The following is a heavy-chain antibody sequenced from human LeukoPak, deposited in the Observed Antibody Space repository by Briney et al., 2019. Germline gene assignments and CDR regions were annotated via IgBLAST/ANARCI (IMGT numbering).Heavy chain of an antibody. D-gene: IGHD5-24*01. J-gene: IGHJ4*02. CDR2: INPNSGGT. Sequence: ASVKVSCKASGYTFTSYYMHWVRQAPGQGLEWMGWINPNSGGTNYAQKFQGRVTMTRDTSISTAYMELSRLRSDDTAVYYCARDDSVEMATTPFDYWGQGTLVTVSS. CDR3: ARDDSVEMATTPFDY. V-gene: IGHV1-2*02. CDR1: GYTFTSYY.